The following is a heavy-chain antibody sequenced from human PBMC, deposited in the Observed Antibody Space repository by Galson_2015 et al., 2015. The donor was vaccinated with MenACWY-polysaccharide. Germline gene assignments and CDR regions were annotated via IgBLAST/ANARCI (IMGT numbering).Heavy chain of an antibody. CDR2: LYSGGNT. V-gene: IGHV3-53*01. J-gene: IGHJ4*02. CDR1: DFSVTTSH. D-gene: IGHD4-11*01. CDR3: TRTRDYNPIEL. Sequence: SLRLSCAASDFSVTTSHMSWVRQTPGRGLEWVAALYSGGNTFYVDSVEGRFTISRDNSKNTLYLHMNILRAEDTDVYYCTRTRDYNPIELWGQGTLVTVSS.